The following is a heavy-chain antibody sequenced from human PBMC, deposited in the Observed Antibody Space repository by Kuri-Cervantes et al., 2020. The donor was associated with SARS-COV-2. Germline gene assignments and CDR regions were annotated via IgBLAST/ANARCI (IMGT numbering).Heavy chain of an antibody. V-gene: IGHV1-69*06. D-gene: IGHD5-24*01. J-gene: IGHJ4*02. CDR1: GGTFSSYA. Sequence: SVTVSCKASGGTFSSYAITWVRQAPGQGLEWMGGIIPFFGTANYAQKFQGRVTITADKSTSTAYMELSSLRSEDTAVCYCAVSPRRDGYNYLYYFDYGGQGTLVTVSS. CDR3: AVSPRRDGYNYLYYFDY. CDR2: IIPFFGTA.